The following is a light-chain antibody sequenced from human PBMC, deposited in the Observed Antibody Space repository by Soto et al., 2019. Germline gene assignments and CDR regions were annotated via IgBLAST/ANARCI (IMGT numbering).Light chain of an antibody. CDR1: SSDVGNYNY. CDR3: SSYAGSSTYV. J-gene: IGLJ1*01. V-gene: IGLV2-14*01. Sequence: QSVLTQPASVSGSPGQSITISCTGTSSDVGNYNYVSWYQQHPGKAPQLMIFQVSNRASGVSNRFSGSKSGDTASLTISGLQAEDEADYYCSSYAGSSTYVFGTGTKVTVL. CDR2: QVS.